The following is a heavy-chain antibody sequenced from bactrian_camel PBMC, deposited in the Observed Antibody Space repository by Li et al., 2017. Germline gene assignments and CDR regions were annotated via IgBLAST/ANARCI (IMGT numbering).Heavy chain of an antibody. V-gene: IGHV3S40*01. CDR1: GFTFSAYD. CDR2: INSGGGT. Sequence: DVQLVESGGGLVQPGGSLRLSCAASGFTFSAYDITWVRQAPGKGLEWVASINSGGGTLYADSVKGRFTITRDDAKNTVFLQMNNLKPEDTAMYYCAAVAGPRSPSP. D-gene: IGHD4*01. J-gene: IGHJ4*01.